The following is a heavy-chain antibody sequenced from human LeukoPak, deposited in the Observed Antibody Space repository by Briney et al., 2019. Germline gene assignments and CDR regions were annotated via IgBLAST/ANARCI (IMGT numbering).Heavy chain of an antibody. CDR3: ARDNVAAAANHGSDV. V-gene: IGHV3-30*01. J-gene: IGHJ6*02. Sequence: DSVKGRFTLSRDNYKNTLYLQMNSLRGEDTAVYYCARDNVAAAANHGSDVWGQGTTVIVSS. D-gene: IGHD6-13*01.